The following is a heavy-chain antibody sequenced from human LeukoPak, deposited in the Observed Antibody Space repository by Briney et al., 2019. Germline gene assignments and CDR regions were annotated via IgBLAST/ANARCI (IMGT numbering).Heavy chain of an antibody. CDR2: TYCRSKWYN. D-gene: IGHD6-13*01. CDR3: ARDRDACDSSSWWCHKTARAYYFDY. V-gene: IGHV6-1*01. J-gene: IGHJ4*02. Sequence: SQTLSLTCAISGDSVSSNSAAWNWIRQSPSRGLEWLGRTYCRSKWYNDYAVSVKSRITINPDTSKNQFSLQLNSVTPEDTAVYYCARDRDACDSSSWWCHKTARAYYFDYWGQGTLVTVSS. CDR1: GDSVSSNSAA.